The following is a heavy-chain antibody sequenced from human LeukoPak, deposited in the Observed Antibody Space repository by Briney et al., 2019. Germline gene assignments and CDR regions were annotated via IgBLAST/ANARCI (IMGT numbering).Heavy chain of an antibody. J-gene: IGHJ4*02. Sequence: ASVKVSCKASGYTFTGYYMHWVRQAPGQGLEWMGWINPNSGGTNYAQKFQGRVTMTRDTSISTAYMEPSRLRSDDTAVYYCARVKSRGKTAALYYFDYWGQGTLVTVSS. CDR3: ARVKSRGKTAALYYFDY. CDR2: INPNSGGT. D-gene: IGHD6-25*01. CDR1: GYTFTGYY. V-gene: IGHV1-2*02.